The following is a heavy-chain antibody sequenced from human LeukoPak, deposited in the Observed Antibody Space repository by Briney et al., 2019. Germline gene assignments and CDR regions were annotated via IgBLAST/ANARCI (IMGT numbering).Heavy chain of an antibody. CDR3: ARDRDLYYYDYSLEDY. V-gene: IGHV3-11*04. Sequence: SGGSLRLSCAASGFTFSDYYMSWIRQAPGKGLEWLSYISSSGSTIYYADSVKGRFTISRDNAKNSLYLQMNSLRAEDTAVYYCARDRDLYYYDYSLEDYWGQGTLVTVSS. CDR2: ISSSGSTI. D-gene: IGHD3-22*01. CDR1: GFTFSDYY. J-gene: IGHJ4*02.